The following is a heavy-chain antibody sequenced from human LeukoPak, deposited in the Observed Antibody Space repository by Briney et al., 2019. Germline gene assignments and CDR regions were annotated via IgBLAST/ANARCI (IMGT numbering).Heavy chain of an antibody. CDR1: GVSISSYY. CDR2: IYYSGST. Sequence: SETLSLTCTVSGVSISSYYWSWIRQPPGKGLEWIGYIYYSGSTNYNPSLKSRVTMSVDTSKNQFSLKLSSVTAADTAVYYCARGDIVVVPALDYWGQGTLVTVSS. J-gene: IGHJ4*02. D-gene: IGHD2-2*01. CDR3: ARGDIVVVPALDY. V-gene: IGHV4-59*08.